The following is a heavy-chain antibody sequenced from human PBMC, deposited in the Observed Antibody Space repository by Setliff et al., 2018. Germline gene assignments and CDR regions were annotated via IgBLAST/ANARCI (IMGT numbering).Heavy chain of an antibody. J-gene: IGHJ3*02. CDR1: GFTFRTFS. CDR3: ARSPANGGHDAFDI. Sequence: GESLKISCAASGFTFRTFSMHWVRQAPGKGLEWVSSISPDSIYIYYADSVKGRLTISRDNAWDSLYLQMNSLGAEDTAVYYCARSPANGGHDAFDIWGRGTMVTVS. D-gene: IGHD6-25*01. CDR2: ISPDSIYI. V-gene: IGHV3-21*01.